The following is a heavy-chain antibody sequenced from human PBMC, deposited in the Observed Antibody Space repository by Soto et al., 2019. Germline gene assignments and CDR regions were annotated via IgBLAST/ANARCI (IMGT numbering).Heavy chain of an antibody. CDR3: AHRRPMFRGFIMFNTFDI. J-gene: IGHJ3*02. D-gene: IGHD3-10*01. Sequence: QITLKESGPTLVKPTQTLTLTCTVSGFSLSTREVGVGWIRQPPGKALEWLALIYWDDDKRYSPSLQSRLTITKDTSKNQVVLTIANMDPVDTATYYCAHRRPMFRGFIMFNTFDIWGQGTMVTVSS. CDR1: GFSLSTREVG. CDR2: IYWDDDK. V-gene: IGHV2-5*02.